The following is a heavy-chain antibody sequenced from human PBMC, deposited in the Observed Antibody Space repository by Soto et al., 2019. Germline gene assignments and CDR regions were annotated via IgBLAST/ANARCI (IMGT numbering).Heavy chain of an antibody. Sequence: GASVKVSCKASGYTFTGYYMHWVQQAPGQGLEWMGWINPNSGGTNYAQKFQGWVTMTRDTSISTAYMELSRLRSDDTAVYYCARGLYSSTRIYGMDVWGQGTTVTVSS. CDR1: GYTFTGYY. CDR2: INPNSGGT. V-gene: IGHV1-2*04. J-gene: IGHJ6*02. CDR3: ARGLYSSTRIYGMDV. D-gene: IGHD6-13*01.